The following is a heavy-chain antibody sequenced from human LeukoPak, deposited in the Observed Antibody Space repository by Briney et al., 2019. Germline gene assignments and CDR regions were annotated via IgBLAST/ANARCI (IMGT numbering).Heavy chain of an antibody. V-gene: IGHV3-48*03. CDR3: ARGSLTGEYGMDV. CDR2: ISSSGRTI. D-gene: IGHD1-20*01. J-gene: IGHJ6*02. CDR1: GFTFSSYE. Sequence: GGALRLSCAASGFTFSSYEMNWVRQAPGKGLEWISYISSSGRTIYYADSVKGRFTISRDNAKNSLYLQMNSLRVEDTAVYYCARGSLTGEYGMDVWGQGTTVTVSS.